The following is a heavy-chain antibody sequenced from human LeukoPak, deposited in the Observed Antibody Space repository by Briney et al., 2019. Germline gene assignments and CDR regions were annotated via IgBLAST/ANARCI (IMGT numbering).Heavy chain of an antibody. Sequence: SETLSLTCTVSGGSISSYYWSWIRQPPGKGLGWIGYIYYSGSTNYNPSLKSRVTISVDTSKNQFSLKLSPVTAADTAVYYCARRGYSYGPGYYYYYMDVWGKGTTVTVSS. V-gene: IGHV4-59*01. CDR3: ARRGYSYGPGYYYYYMDV. CDR2: IYYSGST. D-gene: IGHD5-18*01. CDR1: GGSISSYY. J-gene: IGHJ6*03.